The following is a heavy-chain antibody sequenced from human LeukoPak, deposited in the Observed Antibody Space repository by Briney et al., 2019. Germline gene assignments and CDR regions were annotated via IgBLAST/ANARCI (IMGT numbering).Heavy chain of an antibody. D-gene: IGHD3-3*01. CDR2: ISSSGSTI. CDR3: ARNYDFWSGSHPFDS. V-gene: IGHV3-48*03. CDR1: GFTFRSYE. J-gene: IGHJ4*02. Sequence: GGSLRLSCAASGFTFRSYEMGWVRQAPGKGLEWVSYISSSGSTIYYADSVKGRFTISRDNAKNSLYLQMNSLRAEDTAVYYCARNYDFWSGSHPFDSWGQGTLVTVPS.